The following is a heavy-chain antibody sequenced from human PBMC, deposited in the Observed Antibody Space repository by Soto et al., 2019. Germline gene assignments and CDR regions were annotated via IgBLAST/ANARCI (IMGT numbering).Heavy chain of an antibody. V-gene: IGHV4-59*08. J-gene: IGHJ4*02. CDR1: GCSISSYY. Sequence: SEPLSLTCILSGCSISSYYWSWIRKPPGKGLESIGYIYYIGNINYNTSHKSRDTISIDMSKNQFSLKLSSFIAADSAVYYCARRYGGNLDYWGQGTLVTVSS. CDR2: IYYIGNI. D-gene: IGHD4-17*01. CDR3: ARRYGGNLDY.